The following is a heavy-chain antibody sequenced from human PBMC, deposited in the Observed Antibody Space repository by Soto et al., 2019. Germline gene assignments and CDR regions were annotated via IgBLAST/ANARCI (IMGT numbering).Heavy chain of an antibody. CDR2: IDMSGGDT. CDR3: ARDPSTGAADY. J-gene: IGHJ4*02. CDR1: GFTFSHSA. V-gene: IGHV3-23*01. D-gene: IGHD2-8*02. Sequence: EVQLSESGGDLVLPGGSLRLSCAASGFTFSHSAMTWVRQAPGKGLEGVSTIDMSGGDTYYADSGRGRFTISRDNSKHTLYLVMTSLRVEDTAVYYCARDPSTGAADYWGQGTLVTVSS.